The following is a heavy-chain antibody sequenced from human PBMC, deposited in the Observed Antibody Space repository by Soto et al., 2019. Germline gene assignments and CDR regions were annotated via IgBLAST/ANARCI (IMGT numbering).Heavy chain of an antibody. J-gene: IGHJ3*02. CDR3: ARDTGLRVLEWPIKADDAFDI. V-gene: IGHV1-18*01. D-gene: IGHD3-3*01. Sequence: GASVKVSCKASGYAFTSYGISWVRQAPGQGLEWMGWISAYNGNTNYAQKLQGRVTMTTDTSASTAYMELRSLRSDDTAVYYCARDTGLRVLEWPIKADDAFDIWGQGTMVTFS. CDR1: GYAFTSYG. CDR2: ISAYNGNT.